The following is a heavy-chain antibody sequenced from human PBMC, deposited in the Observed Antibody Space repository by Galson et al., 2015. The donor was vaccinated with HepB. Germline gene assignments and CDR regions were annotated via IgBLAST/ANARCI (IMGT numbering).Heavy chain of an antibody. D-gene: IGHD2-2*01. CDR2: ISYDGSSK. J-gene: IGHJ3*02. V-gene: IGHV3-30*04. CDR3: ARGGVVVVPTAPIGGAFDI. CDR1: RFTFNTYA. Sequence: SLRLSCAASRFTFNTYAMHWVRQAPGKGLEWVAVISYDGSSKYYADSVKGRFTISRDNSKNTLYLQMNSLTAEDTAVYYCARGGVVVVPTAPIGGAFDIWGQGTMVTVST.